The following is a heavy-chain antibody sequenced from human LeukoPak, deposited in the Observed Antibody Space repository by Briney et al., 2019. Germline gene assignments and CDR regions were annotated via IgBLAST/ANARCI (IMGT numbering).Heavy chain of an antibody. CDR1: GGTFISYA. CDR3: AVRGYSYGYPMSGLDY. Sequence: SVKVSCKASGGTFISYAISWVRQAPGQGREWMGGIIPIFGTANYAQKFQGRVTITADKSTSTAYMELSSLRSEDTAVYYCAVRGYSYGYPMSGLDYWGQGILVTVSS. V-gene: IGHV1-69*06. CDR2: IIPIFGTA. J-gene: IGHJ4*02. D-gene: IGHD5-18*01.